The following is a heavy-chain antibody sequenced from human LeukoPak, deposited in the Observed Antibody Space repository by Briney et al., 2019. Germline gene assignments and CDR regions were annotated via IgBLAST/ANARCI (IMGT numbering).Heavy chain of an antibody. CDR3: ARDLDTAMVSPFVY. D-gene: IGHD5-18*01. CDR2: ISSSGSTI. Sequence: GGSLRLSCAASGFTFSDYYMSWIRQAPGNGLEWVSYISSSGSTIYYADSVKGRFTIYSDNAKNSLYLQMNSLRAEDTAVYYCARDLDTAMVSPFVYWGQGTLVTVSS. V-gene: IGHV3-11*04. J-gene: IGHJ4*02. CDR1: GFTFSDYY.